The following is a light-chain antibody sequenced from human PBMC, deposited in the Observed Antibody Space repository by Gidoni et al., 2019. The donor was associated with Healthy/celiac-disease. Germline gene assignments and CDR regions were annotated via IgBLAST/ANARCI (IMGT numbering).Light chain of an antibody. V-gene: IGKV3-20*01. Sequence: EIVLTQSPGTLSLSPGERATLSCRASQTLSNIALAWYHQKPGQAPRLLIYGASSRATGIPDRFRGSGSGTDFTLTISRLEHEDLAVYYCQQFDSVPRTFGQGTKLEIK. CDR3: QQFDSVPRT. CDR1: QTLSNIA. J-gene: IGKJ2*01. CDR2: GAS.